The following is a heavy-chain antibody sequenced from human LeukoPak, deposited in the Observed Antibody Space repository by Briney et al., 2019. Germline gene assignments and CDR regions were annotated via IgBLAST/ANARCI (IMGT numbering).Heavy chain of an antibody. D-gene: IGHD4-17*01. J-gene: IGHJ5*02. CDR3: ARDSTVTTFRGCVDP. CDR2: INPSGGST. V-gene: IGHV1-46*01. Sequence: ASVKVSCKASGYTFTNYYVHWVRQAPGHGLEWMGVINPSGGSTNYAQKFQGRVTMTRDTSTSTVYMELSSLRSEDMAVYYCARDSTVTTFRGCVDPWGQGTLVAVSS. CDR1: GYTFTNYY.